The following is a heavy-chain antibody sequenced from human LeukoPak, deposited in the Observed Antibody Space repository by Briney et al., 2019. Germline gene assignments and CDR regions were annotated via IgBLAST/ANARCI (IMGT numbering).Heavy chain of an antibody. Sequence: GRSLRPSCAASGFIFSSYAMHWVRQAPGKGLEWVAVISYDGNNKFYADSVKGRFIISRDNSKKTLNLQMNSLRAEDTAVYYCAKEGTALWFGEEPNFDYWGQGTLVTVSS. CDR1: GFIFSSYA. V-gene: IGHV3-30*04. D-gene: IGHD3-10*01. J-gene: IGHJ4*02. CDR3: AKEGTALWFGEEPNFDY. CDR2: ISYDGNNK.